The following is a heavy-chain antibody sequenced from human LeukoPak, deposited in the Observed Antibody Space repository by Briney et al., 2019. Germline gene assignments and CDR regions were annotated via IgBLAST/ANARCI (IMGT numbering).Heavy chain of an antibody. Sequence: PGRSLRLSCAASGFTFSSYGMHWVRQAPGKGLEWVAAIWYDGSNKYYADSVKGRFTISRDNSKNTLYLQMNSLRAEDTAVYYCARDRVVVVPAAKTTYYYYGMDVWGQGTTVTVSS. CDR3: ARDRVVVVPAAKTTYYYYGMDV. J-gene: IGHJ6*02. CDR2: IWYDGSNK. V-gene: IGHV3-33*01. D-gene: IGHD2-2*01. CDR1: GFTFSSYG.